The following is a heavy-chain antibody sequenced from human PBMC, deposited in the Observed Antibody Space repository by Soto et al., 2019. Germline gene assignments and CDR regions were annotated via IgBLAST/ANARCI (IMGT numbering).Heavy chain of an antibody. Sequence: GGYLRLSCAASGFTFSSYGMHLVRQAPGKGLEWVAVISYDGSNKYYADSVKGRFTISRDNSKNTLYLQMNSLRAEDTAVYYCAKDREFWSGYYLHGMDVWGQGTTVTVSS. CDR3: AKDREFWSGYYLHGMDV. D-gene: IGHD3-3*01. J-gene: IGHJ6*02. CDR2: ISYDGSNK. V-gene: IGHV3-30*18. CDR1: GFTFSSYG.